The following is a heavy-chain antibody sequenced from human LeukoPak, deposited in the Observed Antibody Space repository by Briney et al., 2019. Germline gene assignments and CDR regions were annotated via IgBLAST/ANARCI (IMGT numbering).Heavy chain of an antibody. CDR1: GGSFSGYY. Sequence: PSETLSLTCAVYGGSFSGYYWSWIRQPPGKGLEWIGEINHSGSTNYIPSLKSRVTISVDTSKNQFSLKLSSVTAADTAVYYCARQGNVRYSSSWYSFDYWGQGTLVTVSS. J-gene: IGHJ4*02. CDR3: ARQGNVRYSSSWYSFDY. D-gene: IGHD6-13*01. CDR2: INHSGST. V-gene: IGHV4-34*01.